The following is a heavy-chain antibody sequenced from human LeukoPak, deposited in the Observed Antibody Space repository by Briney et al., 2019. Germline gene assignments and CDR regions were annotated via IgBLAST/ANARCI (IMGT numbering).Heavy chain of an antibody. CDR1: GGSFSGYY. CDR3: ARGNLGLRYFDWFDP. CDR2: INHSGST. Sequence: SETLSLTCAVYGGSFSGYYWSWIRQPPGKGLEWIGEINHSGSTNYNPSLKSRVTISVDTSKNQFSLKLSSVTAADPAVYYCARGNLGLRYFDWFDPWGQGTLVTVSS. V-gene: IGHV4-34*01. J-gene: IGHJ5*02. D-gene: IGHD3-9*01.